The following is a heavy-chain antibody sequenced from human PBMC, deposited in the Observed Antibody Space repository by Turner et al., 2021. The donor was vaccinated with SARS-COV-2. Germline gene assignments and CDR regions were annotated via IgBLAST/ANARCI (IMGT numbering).Heavy chain of an antibody. Sequence: EQLVQSAAEVTKPGAARKISWRGSVYSFYCYWTAWVRLASGEGLWWRRSIYPADSETSYSTSFQCQVTIAAESFIKTAHLQWSRLRALDTAIYYFAKRTLAACVLDYYSGMDVWGQGTTVTVSS. CDR3: AKRTLAACVLDYYSGMDV. CDR1: VYSFYCYW. D-gene: IGHD3-3*01. J-gene: IGHJ6*02. V-gene: IGHV5-51*01. CDR2: IYPADSET.